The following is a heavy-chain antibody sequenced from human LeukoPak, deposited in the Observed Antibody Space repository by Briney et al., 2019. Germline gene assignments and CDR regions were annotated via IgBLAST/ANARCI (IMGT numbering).Heavy chain of an antibody. Sequence: PSETLSLTCSVSGASIGSFDWSWIRQTPGKGLEGIGYVYDGGKTYYNPSLKGRVTISVDTSNNQFSLKLRSVTAADTAVYYCARGGPRTDDYNFDYWGQGTLVSVSS. J-gene: IGHJ4*02. CDR1: GASIGSFD. CDR3: ARGGPRTDDYNFDY. D-gene: IGHD5-24*01. V-gene: IGHV4-59*01. CDR2: VYDGGKT.